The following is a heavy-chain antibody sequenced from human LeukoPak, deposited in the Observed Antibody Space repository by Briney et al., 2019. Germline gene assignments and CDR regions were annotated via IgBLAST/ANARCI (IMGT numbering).Heavy chain of an antibody. CDR1: GGSISSRNYY. D-gene: IGHD4-23*01. J-gene: IGHJ4*02. CDR2: IYYSGST. Sequence: SETLSLTCSVSGGSISSRNYYWSWIRQPPGKGLEWIGYIYYSGSTKYNPSLKSRLTISVDTSKNQFSLKLSSVTAADTAVYYCARDYGGKFDYWGQGTLVTVSS. CDR3: ARDYGGKFDY. V-gene: IGHV4-61*01.